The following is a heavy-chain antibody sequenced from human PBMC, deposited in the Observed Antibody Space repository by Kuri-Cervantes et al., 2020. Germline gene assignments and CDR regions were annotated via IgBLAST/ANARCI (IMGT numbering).Heavy chain of an antibody. J-gene: IGHJ3*02. CDR1: GYTFTGYY. CDR3: ASPAERSYCGGDDCDAFDI. CDR2: INPNSGGT. V-gene: IGHV1-2*02. D-gene: IGHD2-21*02. Sequence: ASVKVSCKASGYTFTGYYMHWVRQAPGQGLEWMGWINPNSGGTNYAQKFQGRVTMTRDTSISTAYMELSRLRSDDTAVYYCASPAERSYCGGDDCDAFDIWGQGTMVTVSS.